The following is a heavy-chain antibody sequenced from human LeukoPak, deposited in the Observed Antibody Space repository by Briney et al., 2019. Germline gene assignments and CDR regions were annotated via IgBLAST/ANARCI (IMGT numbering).Heavy chain of an antibody. J-gene: IGHJ5*02. CDR1: EGPFRIHF. Sequence: ASVKVSCKASEGPFRIHFISWVRQAPGQGLEWMGGIIPIFGTANYAQKFQGRVTITADESTSTAYMELSSLRSEDTAVYYCARDTKSWFDPWGQGTLVTVSS. CDR3: ARDTKSWFDP. CDR2: IIPIFGTA. V-gene: IGHV1-69*13. D-gene: IGHD2-8*01.